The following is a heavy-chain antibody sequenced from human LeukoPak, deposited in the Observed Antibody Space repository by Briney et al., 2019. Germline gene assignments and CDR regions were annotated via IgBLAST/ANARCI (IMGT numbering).Heavy chain of an antibody. CDR3: ARSGWLFDDDAFHV. D-gene: IGHD3-22*01. CDR1: GFTFSSYW. Sequence: GGSLRLSCAASGFTFSSYWMSWVRQAPGKGLEWVANIKQDGSENSFVDSVKGRFTISRDNAKNSLYLEMNSLRAEDTAVYYCARSGWLFDDDAFHVWGQGTMVTVSS. J-gene: IGHJ3*01. CDR2: IKQDGSEN. V-gene: IGHV3-7*01.